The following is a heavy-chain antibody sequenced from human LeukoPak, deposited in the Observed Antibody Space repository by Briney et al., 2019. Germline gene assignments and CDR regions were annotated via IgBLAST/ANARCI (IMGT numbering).Heavy chain of an antibody. V-gene: IGHV3-15*01. CDR1: GFTFSSAW. CDR2: IKSKTDGGTT. CDR3: TTDVGSWYLGYYGMDV. Sequence: PGGSLRLSCAASGFTFSSAWMSWVRQAPGKGLELVGRIKSKTDGGTTDYAAPVKGRFTISRDDSKNTLYLQMNSLKTEDTAVYYCTTDVGSWYLGYYGMDVWGQGTTVTVSS. J-gene: IGHJ6*02. D-gene: IGHD6-13*01.